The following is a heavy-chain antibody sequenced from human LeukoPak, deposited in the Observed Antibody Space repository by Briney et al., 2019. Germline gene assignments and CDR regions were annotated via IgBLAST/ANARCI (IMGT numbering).Heavy chain of an antibody. CDR3: ASGDEHFDY. V-gene: IGHV3-21*01. J-gene: IGHJ4*02. CDR1: GFNFSSYS. Sequence: GFLKPSWATSGFNFSSYSMKWVRQAPGKGLEWVSSISSSSSYIYYADSVKGRFTISRDNAKNSLYLQMNSLRAEDTAVYYCASGDEHFDYWGQGTLVTVSS. CDR2: ISSSSSYI.